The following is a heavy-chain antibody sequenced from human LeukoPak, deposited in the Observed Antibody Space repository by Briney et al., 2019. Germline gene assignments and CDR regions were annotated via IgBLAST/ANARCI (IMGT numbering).Heavy chain of an antibody. CDR2: VYYSGST. D-gene: IGHD6-13*01. Sequence: AETLSLTCTVSGGSISSYYWSWIRQPPGKGLEWIGYVYYSGSTNYNPSLKSRVTLSVDTSKNQFSLKLSSVTAADTAIYYCARDRDPGYSSSWFTFDIWGQGTMVTVSS. V-gene: IGHV4-59*01. J-gene: IGHJ3*02. CDR1: GGSISSYY. CDR3: ARDRDPGYSSSWFTFDI.